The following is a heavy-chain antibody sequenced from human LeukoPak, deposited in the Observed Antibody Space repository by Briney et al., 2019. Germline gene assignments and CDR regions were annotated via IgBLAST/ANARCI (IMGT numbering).Heavy chain of an antibody. CDR1: GGTFSSYA. CDR3: ARGVVGATTGAYFFDY. V-gene: IGHV1-69*13. Sequence: ASVKVSCKASGGTFSSYAISWVRQAPGQGLEWMGGIIPIFGTANYAQKFQGRVTIIADESTSTAYMELSSLRSEDTAVYYCARGVVGATTGAYFFDYWGRGTLVTVSS. D-gene: IGHD1-26*01. CDR2: IIPIFGTA. J-gene: IGHJ4*02.